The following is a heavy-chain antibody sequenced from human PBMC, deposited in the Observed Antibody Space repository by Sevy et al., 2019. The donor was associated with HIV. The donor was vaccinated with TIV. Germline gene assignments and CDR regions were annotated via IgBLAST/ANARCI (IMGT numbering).Heavy chain of an antibody. CDR2: MRSKAFAGTT. D-gene: IGHD5-18*01. CDR3: VRSRLLGYTAMIPDS. V-gene: IGHV3-49*04. J-gene: IGHJ5*02. Sequence: GGSLRLSCTTSGFTLGDYAMSWVRQAPGKGLEWVGFMRSKAFAGTTDSAASVQGRFTISTDDSKATARLQMNSLRTEDTGVYYCVRSRLLGYTAMIPDSWGQRTLVTVSS. CDR1: GFTLGDYA.